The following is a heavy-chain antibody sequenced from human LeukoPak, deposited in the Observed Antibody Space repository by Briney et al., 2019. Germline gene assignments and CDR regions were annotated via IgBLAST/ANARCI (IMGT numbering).Heavy chain of an antibody. D-gene: IGHD4-17*01. CDR2: VDPEDGET. J-gene: IGHJ4*02. CDR1: GGTFSSYA. Sequence: ASVKVSCKASGGTFSSYAISWVQQAPGKGLEWMGLVDPEDGETIYAEKFQGRVTITADTSTDTAYMELSSLRSEDTAVYYCASLTTVTPYYFDYWGQGTLVTVSS. CDR3: ASLTTVTPYYFDY. V-gene: IGHV1-69-2*01.